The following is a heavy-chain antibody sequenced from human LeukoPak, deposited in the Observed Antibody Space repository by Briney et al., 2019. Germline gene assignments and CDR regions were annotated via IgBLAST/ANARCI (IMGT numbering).Heavy chain of an antibody. V-gene: IGHV3-21*01. D-gene: IGHD4-11*01. J-gene: IGHJ6*03. CDR2: ISSSSSYI. CDR3: ARSGQYHYYYYMDV. CDR1: GFTFSSYS. Sequence: PGGSLRLSCAASGFTFSSYSMNWVRQAPGKGLEWVSSISSSSSYIYYADSVKGRFTISRDNAKNSLYLQMNSLRAEDTAVYYCARSGQYHYYYYMDVWGKGTTVTVSS.